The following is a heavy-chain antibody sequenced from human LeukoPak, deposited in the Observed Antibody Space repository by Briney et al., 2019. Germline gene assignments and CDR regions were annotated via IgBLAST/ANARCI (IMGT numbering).Heavy chain of an antibody. CDR1: GFTFDDYA. D-gene: IGHD3-3*01. CDR2: ISWNSGSI. V-gene: IGHV3-9*01. J-gene: IGHJ4*02. CDR3: AKGPYYDFWSGPDY. Sequence: GGSLRLSCAASGFTFDDYAMHWVRQAPGKGLEWVSGISWNSGSIGYADSVKGRFTISRDNAKNSLYLQMNSLRAGDTALYYCAKGPYYDFWSGPDYWGQGTLVTVSS.